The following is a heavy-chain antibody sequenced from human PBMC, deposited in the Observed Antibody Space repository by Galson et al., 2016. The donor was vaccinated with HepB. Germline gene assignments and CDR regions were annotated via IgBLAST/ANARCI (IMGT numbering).Heavy chain of an antibody. CDR2: IRSKADSYAT. J-gene: IGHJ4*02. CDR3: TCRPGYISGSGTDY. CDR1: GFTFSGSA. V-gene: IGHV3-73*01. D-gene: IGHD5-18*01. Sequence: SLRLSCAASGFTFSGSAMHWVRQPSGKGLEWVGRIRSKADSYATEYAASLKGRFTISRDDSKNTAYLQMSSLKSEDTAVYFCTCRPGYISGSGTDYWGRGTLVTVSS.